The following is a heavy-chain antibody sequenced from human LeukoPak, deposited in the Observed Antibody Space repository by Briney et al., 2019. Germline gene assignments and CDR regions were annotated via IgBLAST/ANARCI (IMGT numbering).Heavy chain of an antibody. CDR1: GGSFSGYY. D-gene: IGHD1-1*01. J-gene: IGHJ5*02. CDR3: AGQGRRWWFDP. Sequence: SETLSLTCAVYGGSFSGYYWSWIRQPPGKGLEWTGEINHSGSTNYNPSLKSRVTISVDTSKNQFSLKLSSMTAADTAVYYCAGQGRRWWFDPWGQGTLVTVSS. V-gene: IGHV4-34*01. CDR2: INHSGST.